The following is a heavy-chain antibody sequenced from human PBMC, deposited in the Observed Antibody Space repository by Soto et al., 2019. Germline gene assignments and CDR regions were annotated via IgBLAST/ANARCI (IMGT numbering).Heavy chain of an antibody. D-gene: IGHD1-1*01. CDR3: ARAPPRLYNWIWFDP. CDR1: GYTFTSYG. Sequence: ASVKVSCKASGYTFTSYGISWVRQAPGQGLEWMGWISAYNGNTNYAQKLQGRVTMTTDTSTSTAYMELRSLRSDDTAVYYCARAPPRLYNWIWFDPWGQGTLATASS. J-gene: IGHJ5*02. CDR2: ISAYNGNT. V-gene: IGHV1-18*01.